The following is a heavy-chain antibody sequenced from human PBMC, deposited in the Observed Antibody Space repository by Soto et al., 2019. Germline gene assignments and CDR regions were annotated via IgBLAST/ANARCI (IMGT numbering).Heavy chain of an antibody. J-gene: IGHJ4*02. Sequence: KVSCKAAGYAFTSDGISWVRQAPGQGLEWMGWISAYNGNTNYAQKLQGRVTMTTDTSTSTAYMELRSLRSDDTAVYYCARDNRKNGITMVRALSPYWGQGTLVTVSS. V-gene: IGHV1-18*01. CDR2: ISAYNGNT. CDR1: GYAFTSDG. CDR3: ARDNRKNGITMVRALSPY. D-gene: IGHD3-10*01.